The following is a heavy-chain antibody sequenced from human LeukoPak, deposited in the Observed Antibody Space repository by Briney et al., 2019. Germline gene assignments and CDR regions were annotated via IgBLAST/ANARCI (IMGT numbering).Heavy chain of an antibody. CDR3: AKGVGATRYNWFVP. CDR1: GFTFSSYA. V-gene: IGHV3-23*01. CDR2: ISGSGGST. D-gene: IGHD1-26*01. Sequence: GGSLRLSCAASGFTFSSYAMSWVRQAPGKGLEWVSAISGSGGSTYYADSVKGRFTISRDNSKNTLYLQMNSLRAENTAVYYCAKGVGATRYNWFVPWGQGTLVTVSS. J-gene: IGHJ5*02.